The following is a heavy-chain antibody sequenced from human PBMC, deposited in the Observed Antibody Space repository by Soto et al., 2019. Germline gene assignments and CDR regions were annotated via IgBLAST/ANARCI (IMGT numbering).Heavy chain of an antibody. V-gene: IGHV3-30-3*01. CDR3: ARSMTFYYDILTGYYSSRPVDY. Sequence: QVQLVESGGGVVQPGRSLRLSCAASGFTFSSYAMHWVRQAPGKGLEWVAVISYDGSNKYYADSVKGRFTISRDNSKNTLYLQRNSLRAEDTAVYYCARSMTFYYDILTGYYSSRPVDYWGQGTLVTVSS. J-gene: IGHJ4*02. D-gene: IGHD3-9*01. CDR1: GFTFSSYA. CDR2: ISYDGSNK.